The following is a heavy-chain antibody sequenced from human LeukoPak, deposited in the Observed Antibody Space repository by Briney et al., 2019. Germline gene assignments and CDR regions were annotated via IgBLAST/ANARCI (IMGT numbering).Heavy chain of an antibody. D-gene: IGHD6-13*01. J-gene: IGHJ3*02. Sequence: ASVKVSCKASGYTFTSYYMHWVRQAPGQGLEWMGWINPNSGGTNYAQKFQGRVTMTRDTSISTAYMELSRLRSDDTAVYYCARDLFWVAAAAPEIWGQGTMVTVSS. V-gene: IGHV1-2*02. CDR1: GYTFTSYY. CDR3: ARDLFWVAAAAPEI. CDR2: INPNSGGT.